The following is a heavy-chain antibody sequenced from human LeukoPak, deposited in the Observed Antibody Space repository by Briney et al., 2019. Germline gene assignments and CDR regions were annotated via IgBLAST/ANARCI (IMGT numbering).Heavy chain of an antibody. Sequence: SVKVSCKASGGTFSSYAISWVRQAPGKGLEWMGRIIPILGIANYAQKFQGRVTITADKSTSTAYMGLSSLRSEDTAVYYCARVTAVAGHLFDYWGQGTLVTVSS. CDR2: IIPILGIA. J-gene: IGHJ4*02. CDR1: GGTFSSYA. D-gene: IGHD6-19*01. CDR3: ARVTAVAGHLFDY. V-gene: IGHV1-69*04.